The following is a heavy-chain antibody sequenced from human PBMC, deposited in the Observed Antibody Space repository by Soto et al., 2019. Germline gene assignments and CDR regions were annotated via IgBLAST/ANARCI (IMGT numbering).Heavy chain of an antibody. V-gene: IGHV1-46*01. CDR3: ARVDSSGYYYVRELYYLDY. CDR1: GYTFTSYY. J-gene: IGHJ4*02. CDR2: INPSGGST. D-gene: IGHD3-22*01. Sequence: ASVKVSCKASGYTFTSYYMHWVRQAPGQGLEWMGIINPSGGSTSYAQKFQGRVTMTRDTSTSTVYMELSSLRSEDTAVYYCARVDSSGYYYVRELYYLDYWGQGTLVTVSS.